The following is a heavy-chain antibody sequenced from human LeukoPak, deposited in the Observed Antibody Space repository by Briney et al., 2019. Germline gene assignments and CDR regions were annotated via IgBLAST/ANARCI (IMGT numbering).Heavy chain of an antibody. CDR2: IYYSGST. Sequence: SETLFLTCTVSGGSISSYYWSWIRQPPGKGLEWIGYIYYSGSTNYNPSLKSRVTISVDRSKNQFSLKLSSVTAADKAVYYCASGTPAAGTTYYYYGMDVWGQGTTVTVSS. V-gene: IGHV4-59*01. D-gene: IGHD6-13*01. CDR3: ASGTPAAGTTYYYYGMDV. J-gene: IGHJ6*02. CDR1: GGSISSYY.